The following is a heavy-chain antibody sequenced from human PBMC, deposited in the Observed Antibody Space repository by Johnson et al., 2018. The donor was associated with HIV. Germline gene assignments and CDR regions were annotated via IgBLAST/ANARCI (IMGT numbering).Heavy chain of an antibody. Sequence: QVQLVESGGGVVQPGRSLRLSCAASGFTFSSYAMHWVRQAPGKGLEWVAVISYDGSNKYYADSVKGRFHISRDNSKNTLYLQMNSLRAEDTAVYYCARQFPITMVRGVMIGDAFDIWGQGTMVTVSS. CDR1: GFTFSSYA. J-gene: IGHJ3*02. V-gene: IGHV3-30-3*01. CDR3: ARQFPITMVRGVMIGDAFDI. D-gene: IGHD3-10*01. CDR2: ISYDGSNK.